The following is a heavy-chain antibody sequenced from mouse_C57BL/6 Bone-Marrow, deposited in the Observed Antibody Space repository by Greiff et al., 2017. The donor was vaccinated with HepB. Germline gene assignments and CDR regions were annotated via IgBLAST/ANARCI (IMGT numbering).Heavy chain of an antibody. V-gene: IGHV5-4*01. CDR1: GFTFSSYA. J-gene: IGHJ2*01. D-gene: IGHD1-1*01. Sequence: EVQRVESGGGLVKPGGSLKLSCAASGFTFSSYAMSWVRQTPEKRLEWVATISDGGSYTYYPDNVKGRFTISRDNAKNNLYLQMSHLKSEDTAMYYCAREITTVVFDYWGQGTTLTVSS. CDR3: AREITTVVFDY. CDR2: ISDGGSYT.